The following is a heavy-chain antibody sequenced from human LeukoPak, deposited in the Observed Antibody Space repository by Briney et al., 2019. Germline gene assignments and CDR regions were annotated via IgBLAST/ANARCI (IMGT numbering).Heavy chain of an antibody. V-gene: IGHV1-69*04. CDR2: IIPILGIA. CDR1: GGTFSSYA. CDR3: ARKGGLGFAFDI. Sequence: ASVKVSCKASGGTFSSYAISWVRQAPGQGLEWMGRIIPILGIANYAQKFQGRFTITADKSTSTAYMELSSLRSEDTAVYYCARKGGLGFAFDIWGQGTMVTVSS. J-gene: IGHJ3*02. D-gene: IGHD6-19*01.